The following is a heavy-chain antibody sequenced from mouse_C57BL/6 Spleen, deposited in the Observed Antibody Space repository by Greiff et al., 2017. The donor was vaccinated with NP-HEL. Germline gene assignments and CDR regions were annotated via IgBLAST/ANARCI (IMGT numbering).Heavy chain of an antibody. CDR3: ARSPYGYDGEYYFDY. CDR2: IDPSDSYT. CDR1: GYTFTSYW. V-gene: IGHV1-69*01. D-gene: IGHD2-2*01. Sequence: VQLQQPGAELVMPGASVKLSCKASGYTFTSYWMHWVKQRPGQGLEWIGEIDPSDSYTNYNQKFKGKSTLTVDKSSSTAYMQLSSLTSEDSAVYYCARSPYGYDGEYYFDYWGQGTTLTVSS. J-gene: IGHJ2*01.